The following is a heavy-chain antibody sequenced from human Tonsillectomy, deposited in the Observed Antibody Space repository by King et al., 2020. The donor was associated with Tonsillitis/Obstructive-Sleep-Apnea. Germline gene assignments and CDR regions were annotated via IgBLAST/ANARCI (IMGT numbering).Heavy chain of an antibody. CDR2: INPSGGST. CDR1: GYTFTSYY. CDR3: ARGGDTMVRGASGYFQH. D-gene: IGHD3-10*01. V-gene: IGHV1-46*01. J-gene: IGHJ1*01. Sequence: QLVQSGAEVKKPGASVKVSCKASGYTFTSYYMHWVRQAPGQGLEWMGIINPSGGSTSYAQKFQDRVTMTRDTSTSTVYVELSSLRSEDTAVYYCARGGDTMVRGASGYFQHWGQGTLVTVSS.